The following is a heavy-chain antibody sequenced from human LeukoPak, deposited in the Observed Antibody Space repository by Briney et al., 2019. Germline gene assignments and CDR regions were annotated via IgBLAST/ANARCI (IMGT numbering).Heavy chain of an antibody. Sequence: ASETLSLTCTVSGGSISSYYWSWIRQPAGKGLEWIGRIYTSGSTNYNPSLKSRVAMSVDTSKNQFSLKLSSVTAADTAVYYCARGLSSSSWYISTWFDPWGQGTLVTVSS. CDR3: ARGLSSSSWYISTWFDP. J-gene: IGHJ5*02. CDR1: GGSISSYY. D-gene: IGHD6-13*01. V-gene: IGHV4-4*07. CDR2: IYTSGST.